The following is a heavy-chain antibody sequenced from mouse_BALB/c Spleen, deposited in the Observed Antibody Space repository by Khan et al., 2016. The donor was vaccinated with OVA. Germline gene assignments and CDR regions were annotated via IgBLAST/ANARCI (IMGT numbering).Heavy chain of an antibody. V-gene: IGHV9-4*02. CDR3: ARGVAAYYRDGGGAMEY. Sequence: QIQLVQSGPELKKPGETVRISCKASGYTFTTAGIQWVQKMPGKGLKWIGWINTHSGVPKYAEDFKGRFAFSLEISVSTTYLQITNLTNEDTATXVCARGVAAYYRDGGGAMEYWGQGTSVTVSS. CDR1: GYTFTTAG. D-gene: IGHD2-12*01. J-gene: IGHJ4*01. CDR2: INTHSGVP.